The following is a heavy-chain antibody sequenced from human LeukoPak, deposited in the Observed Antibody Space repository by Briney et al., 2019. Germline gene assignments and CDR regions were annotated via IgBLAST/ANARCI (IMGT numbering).Heavy chain of an antibody. D-gene: IGHD3-22*01. CDR3: ARDLESRFYYDSSGYFLYYFDY. J-gene: IGHJ4*02. V-gene: IGHV1-18*01. CDR2: ISAYNGNT. Sequence: ASVKVSCKASGYSFTTYGITWVRQAPGQGLEWMGWISAYNGNTNYAQKLQDRVTMTTDTSTRTVYMELRSLRSDDTAVYYCARDLESRFYYDSSGYFLYYFDYWGQGTLVTVSS. CDR1: GYSFTTYG.